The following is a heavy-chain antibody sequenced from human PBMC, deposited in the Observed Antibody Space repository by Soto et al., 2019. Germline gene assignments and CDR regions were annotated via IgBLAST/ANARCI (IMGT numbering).Heavy chain of an antibody. D-gene: IGHD6-13*01. CDR1: GGSISSSSFF. Sequence: SETLSLTCAVSGGSISSSSFFWGWIRQPPGRGLEWIGTIYYSGNTYYNPSLKSRLTISVDTSKNQFSLKLSSVTAADTAVYYCAREVAAAGSGAFDIWGQGTMVTVSS. V-gene: IGHV4-39*07. CDR3: AREVAAAGSGAFDI. CDR2: IYYSGNT. J-gene: IGHJ3*02.